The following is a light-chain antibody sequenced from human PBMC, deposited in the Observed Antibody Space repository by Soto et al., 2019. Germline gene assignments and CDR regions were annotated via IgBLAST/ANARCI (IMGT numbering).Light chain of an antibody. V-gene: IGKV1-5*01. J-gene: IGKJ1*01. CDR1: QSISSW. Sequence: DIHMTQSPYTLSASLGDRGTITCRTSQSISSWLAWYQQKPGKAPKLLIYDASTLESGVPSRFSGSGSGTEFTITISSLQPDDFATYCCQQYNSYSTFGQGTKVDIK. CDR3: QQYNSYST. CDR2: DAS.